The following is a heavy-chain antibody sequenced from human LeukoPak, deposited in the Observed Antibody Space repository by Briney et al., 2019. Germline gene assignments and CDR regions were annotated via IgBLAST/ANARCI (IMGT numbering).Heavy chain of an antibody. CDR2: FSVNDKTT. CDR1: GFTFSSYA. J-gene: IGHJ6*04. V-gene: IGHV3-23*01. CDR3: AELGITMIGGV. Sequence: GGSLRLSCAASGFTFSSYAMSWVRQAPGKGLEWVSGFSVNDKTTYYADSVKGRFTISRDNAKNSLYLQMNSLRAEDTAVYYCAELGITMIGGVWGKGTTVTISS. D-gene: IGHD3-10*02.